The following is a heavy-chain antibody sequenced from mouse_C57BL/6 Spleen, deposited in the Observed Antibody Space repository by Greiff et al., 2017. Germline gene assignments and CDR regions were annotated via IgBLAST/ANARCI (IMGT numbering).Heavy chain of an antibody. J-gene: IGHJ3*01. CDR3: ARNYYGSKTWFAY. CDR2: INPYHGGT. V-gene: IGHV1-19*01. CDR1: GYTFTDYY. Sequence: VQLQQSGPVLVKPGASVKMSCKASGYTFTDYYMNWVKQSHGKSLEWIGVINPYHGGTSYNQKFKGKATLTVDKSSSTAYIELNSLTSEDSAVYYCARNYYGSKTWFAYCGQGTLVTVSA. D-gene: IGHD1-1*01.